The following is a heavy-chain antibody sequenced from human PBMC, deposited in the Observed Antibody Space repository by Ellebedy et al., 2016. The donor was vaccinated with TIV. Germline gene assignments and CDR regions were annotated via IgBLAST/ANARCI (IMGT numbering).Heavy chain of an antibody. CDR2: ISWNSGSI. CDR1: GFTFGDYA. V-gene: IGHV3-9*01. D-gene: IGHD3-22*01. Sequence: SLKISCAASGFTFGDYAMHWVRQVPGKGLEWVSFISWNSGSISYADSVKGRFTMSRDNSKNSLFLQVNNLRAEDTAVYYCARDAGHNFDSTGHYGFGYWGQGTLVTVSS. CDR3: ARDAGHNFDSTGHYGFGY. J-gene: IGHJ4*02.